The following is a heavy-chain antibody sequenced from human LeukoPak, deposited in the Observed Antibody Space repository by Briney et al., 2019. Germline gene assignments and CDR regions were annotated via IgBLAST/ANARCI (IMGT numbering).Heavy chain of an antibody. Sequence: ASVKVFCKASGYTFTSYGISWVRQAPGQGLEWMGWISAYNGNTNYAQKLQGRVTMTTDTSTSTAYMELRSLRSDDTAVYYCARLQLRGYGYGPWEGPTWLDYWGQGTLVTVSS. CDR2: ISAYNGNT. CDR1: GYTFTSYG. CDR3: ARLQLRGYGYGPWEGPTWLDY. D-gene: IGHD5-18*01. J-gene: IGHJ4*02. V-gene: IGHV1-18*01.